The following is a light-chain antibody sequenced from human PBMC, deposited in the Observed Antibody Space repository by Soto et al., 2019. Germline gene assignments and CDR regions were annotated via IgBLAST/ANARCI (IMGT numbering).Light chain of an antibody. CDR2: AGS. V-gene: IGKV1-27*01. CDR3: QKYNSAPWT. CDR1: QVIDNY. Sequence: DIQMTQSPSSLSASVGDRVTITCRASQVIDNYLAWYQQQPGKVPRLLIYAGSVLQAGVPPRFAGSCSGTDFTLTSSSLQPEDVATYFCQKYNSAPWTFGQGTKVDIK. J-gene: IGKJ1*01.